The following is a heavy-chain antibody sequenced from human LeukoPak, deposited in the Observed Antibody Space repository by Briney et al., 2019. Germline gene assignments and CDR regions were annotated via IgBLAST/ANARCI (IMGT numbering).Heavy chain of an antibody. D-gene: IGHD6-6*01. V-gene: IGHV3-48*03. Sequence: PGGSLRLSCAASGFTFTSYEMNWVRQAPGKGLEWISYISSSGSTKYYADSVKGRFTISRDNAKNSLYLQMNSLRAEDTAVYYCARGVLANWFDSWGQGTLVTVSS. CDR2: ISSSGSTK. J-gene: IGHJ5*01. CDR1: GFTFTSYE. CDR3: ARGVLANWFDS.